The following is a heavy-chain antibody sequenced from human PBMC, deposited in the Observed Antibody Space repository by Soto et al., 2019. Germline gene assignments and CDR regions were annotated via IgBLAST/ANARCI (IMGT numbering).Heavy chain of an antibody. Sequence: SETLSLTCTVSGGPISSGGYYWSWIRQHPGKGLEWIGYIYYSGSTYYNPSLKSRVTISVDTSKNQFSLKLSSVTAADTAVYYCARTPSYHYDFWSGFYYGMDVWGQGTTVTVSS. D-gene: IGHD3-3*01. CDR1: GGPISSGGYY. CDR3: ARTPSYHYDFWSGFYYGMDV. J-gene: IGHJ6*02. V-gene: IGHV4-31*03. CDR2: IYYSGST.